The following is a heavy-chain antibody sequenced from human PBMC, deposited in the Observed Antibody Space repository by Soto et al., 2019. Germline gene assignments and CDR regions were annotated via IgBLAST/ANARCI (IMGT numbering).Heavy chain of an antibody. CDR3: ASGTIFGVVIRENWFDP. V-gene: IGHV1-69*13. Sequence: GASVKVSCKASGGTFSSYSISWVLQAPGQGLEWMGGIIPIFGTANYAQKFQGRVTITADESTSTAYMELSSLRSGDTAVYYCASGTIFGVVIRENWFDPWGQGTLVTVSS. D-gene: IGHD3-3*01. J-gene: IGHJ5*02. CDR2: IIPIFGTA. CDR1: GGTFSSYS.